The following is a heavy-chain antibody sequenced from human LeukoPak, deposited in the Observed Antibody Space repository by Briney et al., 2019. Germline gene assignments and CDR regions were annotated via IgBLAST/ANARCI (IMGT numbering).Heavy chain of an antibody. V-gene: IGHV4-30-4*02. CDR2: IYYSGST. Sequence: KSSETLSLTSTVSGGSISSGDYYWSWIRQPPGKGLEWIGYIYYSGSTYYNPSLKSRVTISVDTSKNQFSLKLSSVTAADTAVYYCARDGYYDSSGYYRWGQGTLVTVSS. CDR1: GGSISSGDYY. D-gene: IGHD3-22*01. J-gene: IGHJ4*02. CDR3: ARDGYYDSSGYYR.